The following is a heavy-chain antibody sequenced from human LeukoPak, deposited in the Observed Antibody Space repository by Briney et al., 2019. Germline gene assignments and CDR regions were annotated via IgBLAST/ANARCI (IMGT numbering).Heavy chain of an antibody. D-gene: IGHD6-19*01. CDR2: IYYSGST. V-gene: IGHV4-39*07. Sequence: SETLSLTCTVSGGSISSSSYYWGWIRQPPGKGLEWIGSIYYSGSTYYNPSLKSRVTISVDTFKNQFSLKLSSVTAADTAVYYCARAGIAVAGFYYYYMDVWGKGTTVTVSS. J-gene: IGHJ6*03. CDR1: GGSISSSSYY. CDR3: ARAGIAVAGFYYYYMDV.